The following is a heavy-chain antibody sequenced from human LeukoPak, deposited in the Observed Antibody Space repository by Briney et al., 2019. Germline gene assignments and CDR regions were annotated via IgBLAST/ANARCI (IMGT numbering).Heavy chain of an antibody. CDR1: GYTFSGYY. J-gene: IGHJ4*02. CDR2: INPNSGGT. V-gene: IGHV1-2*02. D-gene: IGHD3-16*01. Sequence: ASVKVSCKASGYTFSGYYMHWVRQAPGQGLEWMGWINPNSGGTKYIQKFQGRVTMTRDTSISTAYMELSRLRSDDTAVYYCASGSLASYFDHWGQGTLVTVSS. CDR3: ASGSLASYFDH.